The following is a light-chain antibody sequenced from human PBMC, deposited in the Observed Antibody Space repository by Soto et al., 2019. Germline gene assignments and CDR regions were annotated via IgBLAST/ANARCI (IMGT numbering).Light chain of an antibody. V-gene: IGKV3-11*01. J-gene: IGKJ5*01. Sequence: EIVLTQSPATLSLSPGERATLSCRSSQSVSSYLAWYQQKPGQAPRLLIYDASNSATGIPARFSGSGSGTAFSLTISSLEPEDFAFDYCQQRSNGPPITFGNGTRLEIK. CDR3: QQRSNGPPIT. CDR1: QSVSSY. CDR2: DAS.